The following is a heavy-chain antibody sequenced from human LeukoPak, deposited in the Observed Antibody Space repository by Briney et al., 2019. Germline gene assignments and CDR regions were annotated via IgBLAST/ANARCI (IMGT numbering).Heavy chain of an antibody. D-gene: IGHD3-3*01. CDR1: GFSFSDYY. J-gene: IGHJ4*02. Sequence: GGSLRLSCAASGFSFSDYYMSWIRRAPGKGLEWVSYISSSGSTIYYADSMKGRFTISRDNAKNSLYLQMNSLRAEDTAVYYCARDLYHDFRIGYYPVDYWGQGTLVTVSS. V-gene: IGHV3-11*04. CDR3: ARDLYHDFRIGYYPVDY. CDR2: ISSSGSTI.